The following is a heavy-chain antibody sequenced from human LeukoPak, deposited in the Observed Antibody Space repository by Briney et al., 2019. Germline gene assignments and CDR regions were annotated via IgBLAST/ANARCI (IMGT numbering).Heavy chain of an antibody. Sequence: SETLSLTCAVYGGSFSGYYWSWIRQPPGKGLEWIGEINHSGSTNYNPSLKSRVTISVDTSKNQFSLKLSSVTAADTAVYYCARPETHYDSFDYWGQGTLVTVSS. V-gene: IGHV4-34*01. CDR1: GGSFSGYY. CDR2: INHSGST. D-gene: IGHD3-3*01. J-gene: IGHJ4*02. CDR3: ARPETHYDSFDY.